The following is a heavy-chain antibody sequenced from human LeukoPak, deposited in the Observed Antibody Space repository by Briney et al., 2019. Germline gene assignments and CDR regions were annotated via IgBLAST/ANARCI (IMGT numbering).Heavy chain of an antibody. V-gene: IGHV4-39*01. CDR3: ARRLTVTTYYFDF. CDR1: GGSISSSDYY. CDR2: IYYSGST. D-gene: IGHD4-11*01. Sequence: SETLSLTCTVSGGSISSSDYYWGWIRQPPGKGLEWIGSIYYSGSTYYHPSFKSRVTISVDMSKNLFSLKLSSVTAADTAVYYCARRLTVTTYYFDFWGQGTLVTVSS. J-gene: IGHJ4*02.